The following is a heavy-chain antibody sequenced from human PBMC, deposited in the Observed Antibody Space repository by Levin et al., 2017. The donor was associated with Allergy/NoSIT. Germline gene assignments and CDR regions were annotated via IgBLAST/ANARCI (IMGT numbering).Heavy chain of an antibody. CDR3: ARGSRRGRAYYMDV. V-gene: IGHV4-34*01. D-gene: IGHD3-10*01. Sequence: SSETLSLTCAVYGGSFSGYYWSWIRQPPGKGLEWIGEINHSGSTNYNPSLKSRVTISVDTSKNQFSLRLSSVTAADTAVYYCARGSRRGRAYYMDVWGKGTTVTVSS. CDR2: INHSGST. CDR1: GGSFSGYY. J-gene: IGHJ6*03.